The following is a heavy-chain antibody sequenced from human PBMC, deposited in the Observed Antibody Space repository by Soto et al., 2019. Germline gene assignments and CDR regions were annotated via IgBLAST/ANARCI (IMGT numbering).Heavy chain of an antibody. D-gene: IGHD3-10*01. Sequence: GGSLRLSCAASGFTFSNHAMSCVRQAPGKGLEWVSAVSCGGGSSFYADSVKGRFTISRDNSKNTVSLQMSGVRVEDTARYYCVRGLLASFDFWGQGTPVTVSS. CDR2: VSCGGGSS. J-gene: IGHJ4*02. CDR3: VRGLLASFDF. CDR1: GFTFSNHA. V-gene: IGHV3-23*01.